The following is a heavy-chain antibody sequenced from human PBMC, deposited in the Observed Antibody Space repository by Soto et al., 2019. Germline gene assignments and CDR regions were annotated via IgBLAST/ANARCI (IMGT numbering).Heavy chain of an antibody. J-gene: IGHJ6*02. CDR2: IYWDADK. V-gene: IGHV2-5*02. Sequence: QITLKESGPTLVKPTQPLTLTCTFSGFSLSTSGVGVGWIRQPPGKALEWLAVIYWDADKRYSPSLKSRLTITNDTSQHRAVLTMPNTDPLDTATYYRARRLTESPSYYSYSMDVWGRGTTVTVSS. CDR3: ARRLTESPSYYSYSMDV. CDR1: GFSLSTSGVG.